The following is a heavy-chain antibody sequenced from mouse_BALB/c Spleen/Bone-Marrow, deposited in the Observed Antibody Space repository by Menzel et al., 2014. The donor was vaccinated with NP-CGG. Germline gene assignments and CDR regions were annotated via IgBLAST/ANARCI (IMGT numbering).Heavy chain of an antibody. Sequence: EVMLVESGGGLVKPGGSLKLSCAASGFTFSSYAMPWVRQTPEKRLEWVASISSGGSTYYPDSVKGRFTISRDNARNILYLQMSSLRSEDTAMYYCAREEYGQKVYAMDYWGQGTSVTVSS. V-gene: IGHV5-6-5*01. CDR3: AREEYGQKVYAMDY. CDR1: GFTFSSYA. CDR2: ISSGGST. D-gene: IGHD2-10*02. J-gene: IGHJ4*01.